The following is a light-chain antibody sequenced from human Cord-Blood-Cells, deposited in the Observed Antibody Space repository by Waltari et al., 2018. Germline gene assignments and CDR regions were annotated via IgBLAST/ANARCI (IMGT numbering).Light chain of an antibody. J-gene: IGLJ2*01. CDR2: DIS. V-gene: IGLV2-14*01. CDR3: SSYTSSSTVV. CDR1: SSDVGGYNY. Sequence: QSALTQPASVSGSPGQSITISCTGTSSDVGGYNYVSWYQQHQGKAPILMIYDISNRPSGFSNRFSGSKSGNTASLTISGLQAEDEADYYCSSYTSSSTVVFGGGTKLTVL.